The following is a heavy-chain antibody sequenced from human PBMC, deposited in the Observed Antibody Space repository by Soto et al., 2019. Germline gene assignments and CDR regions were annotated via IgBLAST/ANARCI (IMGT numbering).Heavy chain of an antibody. CDR1: GYTFTSYG. CDR3: ARTSTYYYGSGSYYNRWPLDY. CDR2: ISAYNGNT. Sequence: ASVKVSCKASGYTFTSYGISWVRQAPGQGLEWMGWISAYNGNTNYAQKLQGRVTMTTDTSTSTAYMELRSLRSDDTAVYYRARTSTYYYGSGSYYNRWPLDYWGQGTLVTVSS. D-gene: IGHD3-10*01. V-gene: IGHV1-18*01. J-gene: IGHJ4*02.